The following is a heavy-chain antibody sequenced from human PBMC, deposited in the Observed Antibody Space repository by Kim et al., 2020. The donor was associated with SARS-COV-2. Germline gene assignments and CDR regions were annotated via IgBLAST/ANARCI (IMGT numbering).Heavy chain of an antibody. Sequence: GGSLRLSCAASGFTFSSYGMHWVRQAPGKGLEWVAVISYDGSNKYYADSVKGRFTISRDNSKNTLYLQMNSLRAEDTAVYYCAKQLLWFGEYSFDYWGQG. CDR3: AKQLLWFGEYSFDY. CDR1: GFTFSSYG. D-gene: IGHD3-10*01. CDR2: ISYDGSNK. J-gene: IGHJ4*02. V-gene: IGHV3-30*18.